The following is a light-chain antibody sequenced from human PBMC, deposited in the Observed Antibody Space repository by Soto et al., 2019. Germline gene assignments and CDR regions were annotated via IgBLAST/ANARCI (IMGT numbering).Light chain of an antibody. V-gene: IGKV1-16*01. CDR1: QDISNH. CDR3: QKYKIYPST. Sequence: DIQVTQSPSSLSASIGDRITITCRASQDISNHLAWFQLKPGKAPKPLITAASNLQSGVPSRFSGSGSGTDFTLTISGLQPEDFTTYYCQKYKIYPSTFGGETKVDIK. J-gene: IGKJ4*01. CDR2: AAS.